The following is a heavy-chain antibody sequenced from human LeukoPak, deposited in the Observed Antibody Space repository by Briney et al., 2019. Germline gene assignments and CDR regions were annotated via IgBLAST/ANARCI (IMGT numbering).Heavy chain of an antibody. Sequence: GGSLRLSCAASGFTVSSNYMSWVRQAPGKGLEWVSVIYSGGSTYYADSVKGRFTISRDNTKNLLFLEMNNLRGDDTAIYYCVRESRPGGAMGSYHNLDYWGQGTLVAVSS. V-gene: IGHV3-53*01. J-gene: IGHJ4*02. CDR2: IYSGGST. D-gene: IGHD6-6*01. CDR1: GFTVSSNY. CDR3: VRESRPGGAMGSYHNLDY.